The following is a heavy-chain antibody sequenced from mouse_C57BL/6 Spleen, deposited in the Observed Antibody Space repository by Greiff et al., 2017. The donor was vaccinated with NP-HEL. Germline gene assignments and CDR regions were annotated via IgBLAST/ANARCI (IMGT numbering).Heavy chain of an antibody. J-gene: IGHJ3*01. CDR1: GYTFTDYY. CDR2: IYPGSGNT. V-gene: IGHV1-76*01. CDR3: ARSLYYGPFAY. D-gene: IGHD1-1*01. Sequence: QVQLQQSGAELVRPGASVKLSCKASGYTFTDYYINWVKQRPGQGLEWIARIYPGSGNTYYNEKFKGKATLTAEKSSSTAYMQLSSLTSEDSAVYFCARSLYYGPFAYWGQGTLVTVSA.